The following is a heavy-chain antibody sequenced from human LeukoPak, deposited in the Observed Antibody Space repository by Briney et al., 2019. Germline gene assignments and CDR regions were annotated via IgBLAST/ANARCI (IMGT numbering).Heavy chain of an antibody. Sequence: SETLSLTCTVSGGSISSYYWSWIRQPAGKGLEWIGRIYTSGSTNYNPSLKSRVTMSVDTSKNQFSLKLSSVTAADTAVYYCAIHSFGVVISDAFDIWGQGTMVTVSS. CDR2: IYTSGST. J-gene: IGHJ3*02. D-gene: IGHD3-3*01. CDR1: GGSISSYY. CDR3: AIHSFGVVISDAFDI. V-gene: IGHV4-4*07.